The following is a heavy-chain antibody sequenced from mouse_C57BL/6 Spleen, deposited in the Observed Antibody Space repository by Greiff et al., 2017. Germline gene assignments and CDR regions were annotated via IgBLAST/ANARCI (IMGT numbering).Heavy chain of an antibody. CDR2: ISYSGST. V-gene: IGHV3-1*01. J-gene: IGHJ4*01. D-gene: IGHD2-2*01. CDR1: GYSITSGYD. CDR3: ARGGGYYDAMDY. Sequence: EVQLQESGPGMVKPSQSLSLTCTVTGYSITSGYDWHWIRHFPGNKLEWMGYISYSGSTNYNPSLKSRISITHDTSKNHFFLKLNSVATEDTATYYCARGGGYYDAMDYWGQGTSVTVSS.